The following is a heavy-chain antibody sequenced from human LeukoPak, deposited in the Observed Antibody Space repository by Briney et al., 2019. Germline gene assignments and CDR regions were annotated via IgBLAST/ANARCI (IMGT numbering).Heavy chain of an antibody. V-gene: IGHV3-30*02. CDR3: ALGKNFGYHYFDF. Sequence: GRSLRLSCVASGFTFSSSGMHWVRQAPGKGLEWMTFIRFDGSEKYYADSVKGRFTISRDYSKNTLFLQMSSLRPEDTAVYYCALGKNFGYHYFDFWGQGALVTVSS. D-gene: IGHD2-2*03. CDR2: IRFDGSEK. J-gene: IGHJ4*02. CDR1: GFTFSSSG.